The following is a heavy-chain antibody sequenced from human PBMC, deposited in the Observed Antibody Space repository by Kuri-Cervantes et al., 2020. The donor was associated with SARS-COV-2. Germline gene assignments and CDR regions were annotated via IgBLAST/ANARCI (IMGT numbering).Heavy chain of an antibody. D-gene: IGHD3-3*01. Sequence: GESLKISCAASGFTFSSYWMSWVRQAPGKGLEWVANIKQDGSEKYYVDSVKGRFTISRDNAKNSLYLQMNSLRAEDTAVYYCARTLRDFWSGWVLAVYMDVWGKGTMVTVSS. CDR3: ARTLRDFWSGWVLAVYMDV. J-gene: IGHJ6*03. CDR2: IKQDGSEK. V-gene: IGHV3-7*01. CDR1: GFTFSSYW.